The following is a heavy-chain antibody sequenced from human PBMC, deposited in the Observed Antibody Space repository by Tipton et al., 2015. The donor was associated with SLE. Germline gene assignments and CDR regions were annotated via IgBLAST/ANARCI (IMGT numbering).Heavy chain of an antibody. CDR2: FRDSANS. CDR1: GGSVNRYY. CDR3: ARASGWFSWFDP. Sequence: TLSLTCSVSGGSVNRYYWNWIRQPAGKGLEWIGRFRDSANSNYNPSLKSRVTMSIDTSNNQFSLNLSSVTAADTAVYYCARASGWFSWFDPWGQGTLVTVSS. D-gene: IGHD6-19*01. J-gene: IGHJ5*02. V-gene: IGHV4-4*07.